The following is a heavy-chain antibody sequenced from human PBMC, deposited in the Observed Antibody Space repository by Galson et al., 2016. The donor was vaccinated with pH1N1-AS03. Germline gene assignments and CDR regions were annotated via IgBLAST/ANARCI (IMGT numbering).Heavy chain of an antibody. V-gene: IGHV5-51*01. J-gene: IGHJ4*02. Sequence: QSGAEVKKPGESLKISCKTSGYIFTSYWVAWVRHMPGKGLEWMGIIYPGDSDTRYSPSFQGQVTISADRSINTAYLQWSSLMASDTAIYYCASQVRDGYNVYCDYWGQGILVTVSS. D-gene: IGHD5-24*01. CDR2: IYPGDSDT. CDR3: ASQVRDGYNVYCDY. CDR1: GYIFTSYW.